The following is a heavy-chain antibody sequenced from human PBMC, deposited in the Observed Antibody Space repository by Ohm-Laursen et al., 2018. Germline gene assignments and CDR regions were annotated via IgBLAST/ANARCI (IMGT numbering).Heavy chain of an antibody. CDR2: ISYDGSNK. V-gene: IGHV3-30*18. Sequence: SLRLSCSASGFTFSSYGMHWVRQAPGKGLEWVAVISYDGSNKYYADSVKGRFTISRDNSKNTLYLQVNSLRAEDTAVYYCAKGTNYYYYYGMDVWGQGTTVTVSS. J-gene: IGHJ6*02. CDR1: GFTFSSYG. D-gene: IGHD2-8*01. CDR3: AKGTNYYYYYGMDV.